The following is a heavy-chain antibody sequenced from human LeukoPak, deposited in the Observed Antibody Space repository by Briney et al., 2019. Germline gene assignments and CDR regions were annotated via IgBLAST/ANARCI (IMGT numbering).Heavy chain of an antibody. Sequence: GGSLRLSCAASGFTFTTYWMSWVRQAPGKGLEWVANIDNAGSDKYYVDSVEGRFTISRDNAKNSLYLQMNSLRAEDTAVYYCALGVSGYHPDAFDIWGQGTMVTVS. J-gene: IGHJ3*02. CDR1: GFTFTTYW. V-gene: IGHV3-7*01. CDR2: IDNAGSDK. D-gene: IGHD3-3*01. CDR3: ALGVSGYHPDAFDI.